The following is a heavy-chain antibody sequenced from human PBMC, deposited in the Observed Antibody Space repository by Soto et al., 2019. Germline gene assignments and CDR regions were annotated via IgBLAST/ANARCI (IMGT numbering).Heavy chain of an antibody. CDR1: GYSFTSYW. J-gene: IGHJ6*02. CDR3: ATHSYGYTYYYGMDV. D-gene: IGHD5-18*01. V-gene: IGHV5-51*01. CDR2: IYPGDSDT. Sequence: PGESLNISCKGSGYSFTSYWIGWVRQMPGKGLEWMGIIYPGDSDTRYSPSFQGQVTISADKSISTAYLQWSSLKASDTAMYYCATHSYGYTYYYGMDVWGQGTTVTVSS.